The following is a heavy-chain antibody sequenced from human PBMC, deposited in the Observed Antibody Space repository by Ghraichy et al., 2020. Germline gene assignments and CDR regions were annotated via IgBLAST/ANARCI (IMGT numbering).Heavy chain of an antibody. D-gene: IGHD1-26*01. Sequence: GGSLRLSCAASGFPFSSYDMSWVRQAPGKGLEWVSTISGNGGSTYYADSVKGRFTISRDNSKNTLYLQMNSLRAEDTALYFCAKYRRELGRFDYWGPVTLVAVSS. CDR2: ISGNGGST. V-gene: IGHV3-23*01. CDR1: GFPFSSYD. J-gene: IGHJ4*02. CDR3: AKYRRELGRFDY.